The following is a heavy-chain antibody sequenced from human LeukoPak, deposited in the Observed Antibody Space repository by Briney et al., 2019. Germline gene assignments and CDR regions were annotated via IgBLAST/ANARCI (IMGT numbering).Heavy chain of an antibody. D-gene: IGHD2-8*01. J-gene: IGHJ6*02. CDR2: ISVNNGNT. CDR3: ARQGMIYATFYYDYAMDV. Sequence: ASVKVSCKASGGTISSYGITWVRQAPGQGLEWMGWISVNNGNTNYAQNLQGRVTISTDTSTNTAYMMLRSLRSDDTAVYYCARQGMIYATFYYDYAMDVWGQGTTVTVSS. CDR1: GGTISSYG. V-gene: IGHV1-18*01.